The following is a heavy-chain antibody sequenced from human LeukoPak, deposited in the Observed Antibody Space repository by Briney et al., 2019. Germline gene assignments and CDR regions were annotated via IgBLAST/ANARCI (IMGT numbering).Heavy chain of an antibody. J-gene: IGHJ3*02. CDR1: GGSISSYY. V-gene: IGHV4-59*08. Sequence: PSETLSLTCTVSGGSISSYYWSWIRQPPGKGLEWIGYIYYSGSTNYNPSLKSRVTISVDTSKNQFSLKLSSVTAADTAVYYCARHSDRLWFGEYNAFDIWGQGTMVTVSS. D-gene: IGHD3-10*01. CDR2: IYYSGST. CDR3: ARHSDRLWFGEYNAFDI.